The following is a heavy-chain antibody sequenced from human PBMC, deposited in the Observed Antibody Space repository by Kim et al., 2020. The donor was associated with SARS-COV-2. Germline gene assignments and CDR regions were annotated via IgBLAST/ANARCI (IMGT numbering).Heavy chain of an antibody. Sequence: GGSLRLSCVVSGFTFSNYAMSWVRQAPGKGLEWVSGISGSSGGTYYADSVKGRFTISRDNSKNTLFLQMNSLRAEDTAIYYCATCLAWTTVTPRYFDLWGRGALVTVSS. CDR3: ATCLAWTTVTPRYFDL. CDR1: GFTFSNYA. D-gene: IGHD4-17*01. V-gene: IGHV3-23*01. J-gene: IGHJ2*01. CDR2: ISGSSGGT.